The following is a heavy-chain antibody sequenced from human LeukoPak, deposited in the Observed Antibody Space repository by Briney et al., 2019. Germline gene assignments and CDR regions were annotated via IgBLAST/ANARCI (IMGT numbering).Heavy chain of an antibody. V-gene: IGHV4-59*01. D-gene: IGHD3-10*01. J-gene: IGHJ3*02. Sequence: SGPTLVKPSETLSLTCTVSGGSISPYYWSWIRQPLGKGLEWIGYIYYTGGTYYNPSLKSRVTISVDTSKNQFSLKLTSVTAADTAVYYCARAYYYGSGTFDIWGQGTMVTVSS. CDR2: IYYTGGT. CDR1: GGSISPYY. CDR3: ARAYYYGSGTFDI.